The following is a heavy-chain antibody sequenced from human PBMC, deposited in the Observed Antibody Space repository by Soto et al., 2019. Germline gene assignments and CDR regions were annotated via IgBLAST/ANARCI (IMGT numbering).Heavy chain of an antibody. CDR1: GFNFTNHV. CDR2: ISNSDDVG. V-gene: IGHV3-23*01. CDR3: AKTVGATKLEDY. D-gene: IGHD1-26*01. J-gene: IGHJ4*02. Sequence: EVQVLESGGALVYPTGSLRLSCSASGFNFTNHVINWVRQAPGKGLEWVSSISNSDDVGFYADSVRGRFIVSRDISTNSVFLQMNCLRVEDTAIYCAKTVGATKLEDYWGQGTLVTVSS.